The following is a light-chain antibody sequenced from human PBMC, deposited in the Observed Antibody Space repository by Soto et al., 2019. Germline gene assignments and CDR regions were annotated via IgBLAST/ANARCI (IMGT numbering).Light chain of an antibody. Sequence: DIQMTQSPSTLSASVGDRVTITCRASQSISSWLAWYQQRPGKAPKLLIYDASSLESGVPSRFSGSGSGTEFTLTISSLQPDDFATYYCQQYNRYPNTFGQGTRLEIK. J-gene: IGKJ5*01. V-gene: IGKV1-5*01. CDR3: QQYNRYPNT. CDR2: DAS. CDR1: QSISSW.